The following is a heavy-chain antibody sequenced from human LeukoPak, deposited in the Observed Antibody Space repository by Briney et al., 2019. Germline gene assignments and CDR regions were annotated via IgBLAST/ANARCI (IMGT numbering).Heavy chain of an antibody. V-gene: IGHV3-23*01. J-gene: IGHJ1*01. D-gene: IGHD6-19*01. Sequence: PGGSLRLSCAASVFTFSSYAMSWVRQAPGKGLEWVSAISGSGGSTYYADSVKGRFTISRDNSKNTLYLQMNSLRAEDTAVYYCAKDLQWLVLGYFQHWGQGTLVTVSS. CDR2: ISGSGGST. CDR3: AKDLQWLVLGYFQH. CDR1: VFTFSSYA.